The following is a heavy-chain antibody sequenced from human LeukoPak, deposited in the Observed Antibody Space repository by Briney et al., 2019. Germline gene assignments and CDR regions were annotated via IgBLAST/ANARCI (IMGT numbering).Heavy chain of an antibody. CDR1: GGSTSSGGYS. V-gene: IGHV4-30-4*07. J-gene: IGHJ5*02. D-gene: IGHD2-8*02. CDR3: ARDGGVAPHNWFDP. Sequence: PSETLSLTCAVSGGSTSSGGYSWSWIRQPPGKGLEWIGYIYYSVNTYYSPSLKSRVTISVDTSKNQFSLKLSSVTAADTAVYYCARDGGVAPHNWFDPWGQGTLVTVSS. CDR2: IYYSVNT.